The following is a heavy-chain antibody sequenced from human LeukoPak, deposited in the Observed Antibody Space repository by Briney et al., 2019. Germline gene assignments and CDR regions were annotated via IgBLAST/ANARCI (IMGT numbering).Heavy chain of an antibody. D-gene: IGHD3-22*01. CDR3: ASLGDGNDSSGYYTFDY. CDR1: GFTVSSNY. CDR2: VYSGGST. J-gene: IGHJ4*02. V-gene: IGHV3-66*01. Sequence: GGSLRLSCAASGFTVSSNYMSWVRQAPGKGLEWVPVVYSGGSTYYADSVKGRFTISRDNSKNTLYLQMNSLRAEDTAVYYCASLGDGNDSSGYYTFDYWGQGTLVTVSS.